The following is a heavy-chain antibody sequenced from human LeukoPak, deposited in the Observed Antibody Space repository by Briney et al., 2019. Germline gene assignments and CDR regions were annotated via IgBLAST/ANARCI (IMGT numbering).Heavy chain of an antibody. D-gene: IGHD1-1*01. CDR1: GFTLVTYA. CDR3: AKDGIARSIFDY. J-gene: IGHJ4*02. V-gene: IGHV3-30*02. Sequence: GGSLRLSCAASGFTLVTYALHGSARAPAKGWRGVAFIRNDGSDQYYADSVKGRFTISRDNSKNTLYLQMNSLRAEDTAVYYCAKDGIARSIFDYWGQGTLVTVSS. CDR2: IRNDGSDQ.